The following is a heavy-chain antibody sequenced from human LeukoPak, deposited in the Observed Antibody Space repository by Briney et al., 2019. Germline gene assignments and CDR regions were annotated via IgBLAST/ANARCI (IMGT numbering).Heavy chain of an antibody. V-gene: IGHV3-48*04. Sequence: GGSLRLSCAASRFTFSSYSMNWVRQAPGKGLEWVSYISSSSSTIYYADSVKGRFTISRDNAKNSLYLQMNSLRAEDTAVYYCARSGVGANDYWGQGTLVTVSS. J-gene: IGHJ4*02. CDR3: ARSGVGANDY. D-gene: IGHD1-26*01. CDR1: RFTFSSYS. CDR2: ISSSSSTI.